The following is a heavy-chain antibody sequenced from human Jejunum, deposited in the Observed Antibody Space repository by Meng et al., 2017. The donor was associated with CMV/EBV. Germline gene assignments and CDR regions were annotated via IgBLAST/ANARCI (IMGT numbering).Heavy chain of an antibody. V-gene: IGHV3-48*04. D-gene: IGHD3-3*01. CDR3: VRGGSSGTLKYFDY. CDR2: ISASTTAI. Sequence: GFTFRSYGMSWVRQAPGRGLEWISYISASTTAIYYAGSVKGRFTISRDNVKNSLYLLMESLRAEDTAIYYCVRGGSSGTLKYFDYWGQGALVTVS. J-gene: IGHJ4*02. CDR1: GFTFRSYG.